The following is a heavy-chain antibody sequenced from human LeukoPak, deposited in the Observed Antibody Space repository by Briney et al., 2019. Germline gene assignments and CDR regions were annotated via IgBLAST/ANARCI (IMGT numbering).Heavy chain of an antibody. D-gene: IGHD3-9*01. J-gene: IGHJ4*02. Sequence: QAGGSLRLSCLASGITFSSYAMSWVRQAPGKGLEWVSAISGSGGSTYYADSVKGRFTISRDNSKNTLYLQMNSLRAEDTAVYYCAKGDYYDILTGSWSFDYWGQGTLVTVSS. CDR1: GITFSSYA. CDR2: ISGSGGST. CDR3: AKGDYYDILTGSWSFDY. V-gene: IGHV3-23*01.